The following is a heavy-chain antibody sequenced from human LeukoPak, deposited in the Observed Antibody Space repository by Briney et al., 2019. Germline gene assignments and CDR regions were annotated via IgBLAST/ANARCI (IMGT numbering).Heavy chain of an antibody. Sequence: PSETLSLTCTVSGGSISSYYWSWIRQPPGKGLEWIGYIYYSGSTNYNPSLKSRVTISVDTSKNQFSLKLSSVTAADTAVYYCARLYRSSTSCYIGGDGDYWGQGTLVTVSS. CDR3: ARLYRSSTSCYIGGDGDY. CDR2: IYYSGST. CDR1: GGSISSYY. J-gene: IGHJ4*02. V-gene: IGHV4-59*01. D-gene: IGHD2-2*02.